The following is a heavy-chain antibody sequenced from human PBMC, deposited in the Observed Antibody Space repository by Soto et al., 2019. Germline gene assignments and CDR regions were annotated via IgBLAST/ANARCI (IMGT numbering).Heavy chain of an antibody. CDR1: GGSISSGGYY. Sequence: SETLSLTCTVSGGSISSGGYYWSWIRQHPGKGLEWIGYIYYSGSTYYNPSLKSRVTISVDTSKEQFSLKLSSVTAADTAVYYCVVYKYGHYYFDYWGQGTLVTVSS. CDR2: IYYSGST. V-gene: IGHV4-31*03. D-gene: IGHD3-10*01. J-gene: IGHJ4*02. CDR3: VVYKYGHYYFDY.